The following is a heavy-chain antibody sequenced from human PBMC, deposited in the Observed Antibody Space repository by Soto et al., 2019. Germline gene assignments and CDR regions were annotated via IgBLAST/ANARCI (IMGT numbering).Heavy chain of an antibody. CDR2: IWYDGSNK. J-gene: IGHJ6*02. Sequence: GGSLRLSCAASGFTFSSYGMHWVRQAPGKGLEWVAVIWYDGSNKYYADSVKGRFTISRDNSKNTLYLQMNSLRAEDTAVYYCARGGYCSGGSCYFYYGMDVWGQGTTVTVSS. D-gene: IGHD2-15*01. CDR1: GFTFSSYG. CDR3: ARGGYCSGGSCYFYYGMDV. V-gene: IGHV3-33*01.